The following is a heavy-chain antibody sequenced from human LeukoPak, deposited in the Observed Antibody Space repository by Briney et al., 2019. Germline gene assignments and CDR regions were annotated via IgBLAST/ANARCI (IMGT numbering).Heavy chain of an antibody. V-gene: IGHV3-48*04. CDR2: ISSSGNTI. J-gene: IGHJ4*02. Sequence: PGGSLRLSCAASGFTFSSYSMNSVRQAPGKGLEWVSYISSSGNTIDYADSVKCRFTISRDNAKNSLYLQMVSLRAEDTAVYYCARLRGYSYGYGDYWGQGTLVTVSS. CDR3: ARLRGYSYGYGDY. D-gene: IGHD5-18*01. CDR1: GFTFSSYS.